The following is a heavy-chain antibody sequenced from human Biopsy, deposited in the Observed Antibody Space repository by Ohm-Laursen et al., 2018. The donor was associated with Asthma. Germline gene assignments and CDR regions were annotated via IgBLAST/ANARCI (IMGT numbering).Heavy chain of an antibody. CDR2: VNTGNGDT. Sequence: DSVKVSCKASGYNFISFAIHWVRQAPGQRLEWMGWVNTGNGDTKYSQKFQGRVTITRDTSASTAYMELRSLRSEDTATYYCARTYYDFLTGQVKDVFGVWGQGTMDTVSS. J-gene: IGHJ3*01. CDR3: ARTYYDFLTGQVKDVFGV. D-gene: IGHD3-9*01. CDR1: GYNFISFA. V-gene: IGHV1-3*04.